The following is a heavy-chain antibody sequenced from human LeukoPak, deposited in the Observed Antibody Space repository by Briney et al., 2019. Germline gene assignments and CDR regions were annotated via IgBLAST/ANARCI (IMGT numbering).Heavy chain of an antibody. CDR3: AAGFGELSEYFQH. V-gene: IGHV5-10-1*01. Sequence: GESLRISCKGSGYSFTSYWISWVRQMPGKGLEWMGRIDPSDSYTNYSPSFQGHVTISADKSISTAYPQWSSLKASDTAMYYCAAGFGELSEYFQHWGQGTLVTVSS. CDR2: IDPSDSYT. D-gene: IGHD3-10*01. J-gene: IGHJ1*01. CDR1: GYSFTSYW.